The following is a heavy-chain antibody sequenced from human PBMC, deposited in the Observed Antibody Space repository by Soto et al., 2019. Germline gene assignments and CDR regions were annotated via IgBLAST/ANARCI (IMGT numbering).Heavy chain of an antibody. V-gene: IGHV1-3*01. Sequence: SAMISCNASSYTFTSYAMNWVRQATGEWLEWMGWINAGNGNTKYSQKFQDRVTITRDTSASTAYMELSSLRSEDTGVYYCARDLDSSGWYSDWFDAWGQGTLVTVSS. D-gene: IGHD6-19*01. CDR3: ARDLDSSGWYSDWFDA. CDR1: SYTFTSYA. J-gene: IGHJ5*02. CDR2: INAGNGNT.